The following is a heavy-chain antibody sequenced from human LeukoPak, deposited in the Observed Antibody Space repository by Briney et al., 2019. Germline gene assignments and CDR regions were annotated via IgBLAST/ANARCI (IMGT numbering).Heavy chain of an antibody. CDR3: ARHYGP. Sequence: SETLSLTCTVSGGSISSYYWGWIRQPPGKGLEWIGSIYHSGSTYYNPSLKSRVTISVDTSRNQFSLNLSSVTAADTAVYYCARHYGPWGQGTLVAVSS. CDR2: IYHSGST. V-gene: IGHV4-39*01. J-gene: IGHJ5*02. D-gene: IGHD4-17*01. CDR1: GGSISSYY.